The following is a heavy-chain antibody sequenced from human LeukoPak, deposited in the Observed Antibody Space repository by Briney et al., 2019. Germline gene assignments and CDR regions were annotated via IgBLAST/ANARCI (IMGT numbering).Heavy chain of an antibody. CDR1: GVYISSDNYY. CDR3: ARWRGDYYSYGMDV. D-gene: IGHD1-26*01. Sequence: KSSETLSLTCTVSGVYISSDNYYWSWIRQHPGKGLEWIGYIHYSGSTYYNSSFKSRASMSVDTSKNQFSLDLSSVTAADTAVYYCARWRGDYYSYGMDVWGQGTTVTVSS. CDR2: IHYSGST. V-gene: IGHV4-31*03. J-gene: IGHJ6*02.